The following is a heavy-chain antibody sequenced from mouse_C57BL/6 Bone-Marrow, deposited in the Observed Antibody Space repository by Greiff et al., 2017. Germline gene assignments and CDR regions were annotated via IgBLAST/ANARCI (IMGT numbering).Heavy chain of an antibody. CDR3: TTWGYYWYFDV. J-gene: IGHJ1*03. Sequence: VQLQQSGAELVRPGASVKLSCTASGFNIKDDYMHWVKQRPEQGLEWIGWIDPENGDTEYASQFQGKATITADTSSNTAYLQLSSLTSEDTAVYYCTTWGYYWYFDVWGTGTTVTVSS. CDR1: GFNIKDDY. CDR2: IDPENGDT. D-gene: IGHD2-2*01. V-gene: IGHV14-4*01.